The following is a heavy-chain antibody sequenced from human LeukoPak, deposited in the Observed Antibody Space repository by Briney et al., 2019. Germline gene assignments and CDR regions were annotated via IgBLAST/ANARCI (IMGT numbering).Heavy chain of an antibody. Sequence: SETLSRTCTVSGGSISSYYWSWIRQPPGKGLEWIGYVYYSGSTNYNPSLKSRVTISVDTSKNQFSLRLRSVTAADTAVYYCARYTAMVAFHAHGFDIWGQGTMVTVSS. V-gene: IGHV4-59*01. CDR1: GGSISSYY. CDR2: VYYSGST. J-gene: IGHJ3*02. CDR3: ARYTAMVAFHAHGFDI. D-gene: IGHD5-18*01.